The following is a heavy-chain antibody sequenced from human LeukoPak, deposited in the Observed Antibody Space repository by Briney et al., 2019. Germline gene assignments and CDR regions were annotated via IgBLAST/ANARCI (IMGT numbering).Heavy chain of an antibody. J-gene: IGHJ4*02. Sequence: PGGSLRLSCAPSGFTFSDYYMSWIRQAPGKGLEWVSYIISRGSATNYANSVKGRFTISRDNAKNSLYLQMNALRAEDTAVYYCARTRSNSYASGSYSYHFDCWGQGALDPVSS. V-gene: IGHV3-11*03. CDR1: GFTFSDYY. CDR2: IISRGSAT. CDR3: ARTRSNSYASGSYSYHFDC. D-gene: IGHD3-10*01.